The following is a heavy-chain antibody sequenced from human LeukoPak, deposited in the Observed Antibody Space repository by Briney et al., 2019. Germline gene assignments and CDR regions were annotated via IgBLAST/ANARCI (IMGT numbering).Heavy chain of an antibody. V-gene: IGHV4-59*01. Sequence: SSETLSLTCTVPGGTISRYYWSWIRQPPGKGLEWIAYIDYSGSTNYNPSLKSRLTISLDASKNQFSLKLSSVTAADTAVYYCARDRRRDLLHAFDIWGQGTMVTVSS. J-gene: IGHJ3*02. D-gene: IGHD1-26*01. CDR3: ARDRRRDLLHAFDI. CDR2: IDYSGST. CDR1: GGTISRYY.